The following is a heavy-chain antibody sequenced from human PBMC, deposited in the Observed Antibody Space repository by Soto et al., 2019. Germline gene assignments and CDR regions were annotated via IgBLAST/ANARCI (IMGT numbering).Heavy chain of an antibody. J-gene: IGHJ4*02. CDR1: GGTFSSYA. CDR3: ARDQGDSYGYDY. CDR2: IIPIFGTA. D-gene: IGHD5-18*01. Sequence: SVKVSCKASGGTFSSYAISWVRQAPGQGLEWMGGIIPIFGTANYAQKFQGRVTMTTDTSTSTAYMELRSLRSDDTAVYYCARDQGDSYGYDYWGQGTLVTVSS. V-gene: IGHV1-69*05.